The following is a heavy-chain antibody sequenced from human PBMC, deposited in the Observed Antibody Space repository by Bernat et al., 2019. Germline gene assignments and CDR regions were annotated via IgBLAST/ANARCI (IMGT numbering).Heavy chain of an antibody. V-gene: IGHV3-73*01. CDR1: GFTFSGSA. Sequence: EVQLVESGGGLVQPGGSLKLSCAASGFTFSGSAMHWVRQASGKGLEWVGRIRSKANSYATAYAASVKGRFTISRDDSKNTAYLQMNSLKTEDTAVYYCTTGHIYDFWSGYLYWGQGTLVTVSS. CDR3: TTGHIYDFWSGYLY. D-gene: IGHD3-3*01. CDR2: IRSKANSYAT. J-gene: IGHJ4*02.